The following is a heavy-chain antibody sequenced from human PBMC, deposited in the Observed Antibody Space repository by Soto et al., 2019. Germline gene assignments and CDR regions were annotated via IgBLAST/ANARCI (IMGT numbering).Heavy chain of an antibody. CDR1: GDSVSSNSVA. Sequence: SQTLSLTCAISGDSVSSNSVAWNWIRQSPSRGLEWLGRTYYRSKWYNDYAVSVKSRITINPDTSKNQFSLQLNSVTPEDTAVYYCAVTMILNTDGKNWFDPWGQGTMVTVSS. CDR2: TYYRSKWYN. V-gene: IGHV6-1*01. CDR3: AVTMILNTDGKNWFDP. D-gene: IGHD3-22*01. J-gene: IGHJ5*02.